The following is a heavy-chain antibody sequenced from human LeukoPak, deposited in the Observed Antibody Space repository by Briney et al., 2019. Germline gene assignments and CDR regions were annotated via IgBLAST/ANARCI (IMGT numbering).Heavy chain of an antibody. Sequence: PSETLSLTCAVYGGSFGGYYWSWIRQPPGKGLEWIGEINHSGSTNYNPSLKSRVTISVDTSKNQFSLKLSSVTAADTAVYYCASEQQLVGVEDWGQGTLVAVSS. CDR3: ASEQQLVGVED. J-gene: IGHJ4*02. V-gene: IGHV4-34*01. CDR1: GGSFGGYY. CDR2: INHSGST. D-gene: IGHD6-13*01.